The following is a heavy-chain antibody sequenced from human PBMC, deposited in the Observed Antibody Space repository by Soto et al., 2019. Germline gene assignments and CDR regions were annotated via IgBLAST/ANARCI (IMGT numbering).Heavy chain of an antibody. CDR1: GGSIRSGGYY. CDR2: IYYSGST. J-gene: IGHJ6*02. Sequence: SETLSLACTVSGGSIRSGGYYWSWVRQSPRRGLEWIGNIYYSGSTYYNPSLKSRLTISVDTSKNQFSLNLSSVTAADTAVYYCARDRLMATAGTARHYFGLDVWGQGTTVTVSS. D-gene: IGHD5-18*01. CDR3: ARDRLMATAGTARHYFGLDV. V-gene: IGHV4-31*03.